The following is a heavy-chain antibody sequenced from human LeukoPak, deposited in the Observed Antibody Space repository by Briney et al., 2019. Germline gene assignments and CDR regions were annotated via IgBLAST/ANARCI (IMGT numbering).Heavy chain of an antibody. V-gene: IGHV1-46*01. Sequence: GASVKVSCKPSGYTFTGYYMHWVRQAPGQGLEWMGIINPSGGSTSYAQKFQGRVTMTRDTSTSTVYMELSSLRSEDTAVYYCASSSSGDTMVFDPWGQGALVTVSS. D-gene: IGHD3-10*01. CDR3: ASSSSGDTMVFDP. CDR1: GYTFTGYY. J-gene: IGHJ5*02. CDR2: INPSGGST.